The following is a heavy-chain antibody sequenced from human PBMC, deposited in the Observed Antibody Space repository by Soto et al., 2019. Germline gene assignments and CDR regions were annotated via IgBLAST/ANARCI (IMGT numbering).Heavy chain of an antibody. J-gene: IGHJ6*04. D-gene: IGHD6-25*01. CDR2: IYDSGRT. Sequence: PSETLSLTCTVSSASISSSSYTWGWIRQPPGKGLEWIGSIYDSGRTYYNPSLNSRVTVSVDTSKNQFSLKVTSVTAADTAVYYCARLHGFCIGSSGHGHYAMDVGGKGTTVTFSS. CDR1: SASISSSSYT. V-gene: IGHV4-39*01. CDR3: ARLHGFCIGSSGHGHYAMDV.